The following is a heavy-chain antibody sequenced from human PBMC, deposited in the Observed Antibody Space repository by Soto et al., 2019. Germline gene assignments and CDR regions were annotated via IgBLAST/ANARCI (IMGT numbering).Heavy chain of an antibody. CDR1: GGSISSGGYY. Sequence: QVQLQESGPGLVKPSQTLSLTCTVSGGSISSGGYYWSWIRQHPGKGLEWIGYIHHSGTTYYNPSPKSRVTISVDKSKNQFSLKLTSVTAADTAVYYCAWVRGNQLLGWFDPWGQGTLVTVSS. D-gene: IGHD2-2*01. CDR3: AWVRGNQLLGWFDP. CDR2: IHHSGTT. J-gene: IGHJ5*02. V-gene: IGHV4-31*03.